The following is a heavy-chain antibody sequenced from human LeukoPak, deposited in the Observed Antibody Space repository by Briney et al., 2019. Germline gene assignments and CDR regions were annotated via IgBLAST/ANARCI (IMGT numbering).Heavy chain of an antibody. D-gene: IGHD2-2*01. CDR3: ARAGGSTKPFDY. V-gene: IGHV3-53*01. CDR2: IYNGGST. Sequence: GGSLRLSCAASGFTVSSNYMNWVRQAPGKGLEWVSDIYNGGSTYYAESVRGRFTIPTDNTKNTLYLLMKSLIAEDRAVYYCARAGGSTKPFDYWGQGTLVTVSS. CDR1: GFTVSSNY. J-gene: IGHJ4*02.